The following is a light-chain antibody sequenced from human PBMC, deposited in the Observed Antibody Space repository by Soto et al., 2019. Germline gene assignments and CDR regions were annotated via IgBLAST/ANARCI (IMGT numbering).Light chain of an antibody. Sequence: DIQMTQSPSSLSASVGDRVTITCRASQSINNYLNWYQQKPGKAPNLLIYAASTLQSGVPPRFSGSGSGTDFTLTISSVAPDDLATYYGQQISATPITFGQGTRLEIK. CDR2: AAS. CDR3: QQISATPIT. V-gene: IGKV1-39*01. J-gene: IGKJ5*01. CDR1: QSINNY.